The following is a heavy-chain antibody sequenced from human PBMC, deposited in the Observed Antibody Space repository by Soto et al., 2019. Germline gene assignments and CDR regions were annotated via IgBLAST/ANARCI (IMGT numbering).Heavy chain of an antibody. CDR3: AKDGGYAYYDSSGYYFGY. D-gene: IGHD3-22*01. CDR2: ISGSGGST. CDR1: GFTFSSYA. J-gene: IGHJ4*02. V-gene: IGHV3-23*01. Sequence: EVQLLESGGGLVQPGGSLRLSCAASGFTFSSYAMSWVRQAPGKGLEWVSAISGSGGSTYYADSVKGRFTISRDNSKSTLYLQMNSLRAEDTAVYYCAKDGGYAYYDSSGYYFGYWGQGTLVTVSS.